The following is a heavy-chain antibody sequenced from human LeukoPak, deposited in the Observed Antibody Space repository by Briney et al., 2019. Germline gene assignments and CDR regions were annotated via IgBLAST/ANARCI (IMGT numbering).Heavy chain of an antibody. CDR2: MNPNSGNA. D-gene: IGHD3-3*01. Sequence: GASVKVSCKASGYTFSSYDINWVRQATGQGLEWMGWMNPNSGNAGHAQKFQGRVTMTRNTSINTAYMELSSLRSEDTAVYYCARGRYYDFWSGYYGTKTFDYWGQGTLVTVSS. CDR1: GYTFSSYD. V-gene: IGHV1-8*01. CDR3: ARGRYYDFWSGYYGTKTFDY. J-gene: IGHJ4*02.